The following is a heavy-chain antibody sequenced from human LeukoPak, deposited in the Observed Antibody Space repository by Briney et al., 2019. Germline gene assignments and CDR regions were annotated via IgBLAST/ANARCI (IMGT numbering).Heavy chain of an antibody. J-gene: IGHJ4*02. V-gene: IGHV4-61*02. CDR1: GGSISSGSYY. CDR2: IYTSGST. Sequence: PSQTLSLTCTVSGGSISSGSYYWSWIRQPAGKGLEWIGRIYTSGSTNYNPSLKSRVTISVDTSKNQFSLKLSSVTAADTAVYYCARYGYYFDYWGQGTLVTVSS. D-gene: IGHD4-17*01. CDR3: ARYGYYFDY.